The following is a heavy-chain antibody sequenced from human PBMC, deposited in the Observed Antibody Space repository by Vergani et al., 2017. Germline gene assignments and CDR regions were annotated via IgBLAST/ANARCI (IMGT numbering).Heavy chain of an antibody. Sequence: EVQLVESGGGLVQPGRSLRLSCAASGFTFDDYAMHWVRQAPGKGLEWVSGISWNSGSIGYADSVKGRFTISRDNAKNSLYLQMNSLRAEDTAVYYCARDYWLDYYYYYMDVWGKGTTVTVSS. CDR3: ARDYWLDYYYYYMDV. CDR1: GFTFDDYA. D-gene: IGHD2-8*02. V-gene: IGHV3-9*01. J-gene: IGHJ6*03. CDR2: ISWNSGSI.